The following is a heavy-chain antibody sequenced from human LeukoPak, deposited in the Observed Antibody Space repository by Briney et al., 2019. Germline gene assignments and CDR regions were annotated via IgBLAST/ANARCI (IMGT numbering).Heavy chain of an antibody. J-gene: IGHJ4*02. V-gene: IGHV3-7*03. D-gene: IGHD2-2*01. CDR2: IKQGGSEK. Sequence: GGSLRLSCAASGFTFSSYWMSWVRQAPGKGLEWVANIKQGGSEKYYVDSVKGRFTISRDNAKNSLYLQMNSLRAEDTAVYYCAREDCSSTSCYHDYWGQGTLVTVSS. CDR3: AREDCSSTSCYHDY. CDR1: GFTFSSYW.